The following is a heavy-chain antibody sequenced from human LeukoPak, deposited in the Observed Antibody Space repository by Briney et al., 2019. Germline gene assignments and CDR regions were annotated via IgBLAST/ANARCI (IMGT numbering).Heavy chain of an antibody. Sequence: SETLSLTCTVSGGSISSSSYYWGWIRQPPGKGLEWIGSMYYSGSTFYNPSLKSRVTISVDTSKNQFSLKLSSVTAADTAVYYCARRSSSSWYGRWFDPWGQGTLVTVSS. J-gene: IGHJ5*02. V-gene: IGHV4-39*01. CDR3: ARRSSSSWYGRWFDP. CDR1: GGSISSSSYY. CDR2: MYYSGST. D-gene: IGHD6-13*01.